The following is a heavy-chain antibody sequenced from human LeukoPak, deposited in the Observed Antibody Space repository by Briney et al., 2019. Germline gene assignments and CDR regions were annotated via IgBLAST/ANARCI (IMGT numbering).Heavy chain of an antibody. CDR1: GYTFTSYG. V-gene: IGHV1-18*01. CDR2: ISAYNGNT. D-gene: IGHD3-22*01. CDR3: AREADDSSGGPFDY. Sequence: ASVKVSCKASGYTFTSYGISWARQAPGQGLEWMGWISAYNGNTTYAQKLQGRVTMTTDTSTSTAYMELRSLRSDDTAVYYCAREADDSSGGPFDYWGQGTLVTVSS. J-gene: IGHJ4*02.